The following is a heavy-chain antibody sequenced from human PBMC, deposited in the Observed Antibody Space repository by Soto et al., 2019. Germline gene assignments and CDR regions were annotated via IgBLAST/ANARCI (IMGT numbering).Heavy chain of an antibody. CDR1: GFTFSSYA. CDR3: ARDHYYDSSGPTH. D-gene: IGHD3-22*01. V-gene: IGHV3-30-3*01. CDR2: ISYDGSNK. J-gene: IGHJ4*02. Sequence: GGSLRLSCAASGFTFSSYAMHWVLQAPGKGLEWEAVISYDGSNKYYADSVKGRFTISRDNSKNTLYLQMNSLRAEDTAVYYCARDHYYDSSGPTHWGQGTMLTVSS.